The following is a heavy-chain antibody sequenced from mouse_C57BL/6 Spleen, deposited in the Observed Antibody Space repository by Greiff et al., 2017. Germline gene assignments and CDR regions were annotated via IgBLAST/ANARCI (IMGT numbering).Heavy chain of an antibody. D-gene: IGHD2-4*01. Sequence: VQLKQSGPELVKPGASVKISCKASGYSFTDYNMNWVKQSNGKSLEWIGVINPNYGTTSYNQKFKGKATLTVHQSSSTAAVQLNSLTSEDSAVNYCARGGYYDYDGGFDYWGQGTTLTVTS. CDR3: ARGGYYDYDGGFDY. CDR2: INPNYGTT. J-gene: IGHJ2*01. CDR1: GYSFTDYN. V-gene: IGHV1-39*01.